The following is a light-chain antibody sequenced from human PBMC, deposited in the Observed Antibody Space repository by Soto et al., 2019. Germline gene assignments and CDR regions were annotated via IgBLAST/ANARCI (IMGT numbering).Light chain of an antibody. V-gene: IGKV1-12*01. J-gene: IGKJ5*01. CDR2: AAS. CDR3: QQANSFPIT. CDR1: QGISSW. Sequence: DIQMPQSPPAVSASVAGRVTITFRASQGISSWLAWYQKTTGQAPNLLIYAASSLQSGVPSRFSGSESGTDFTLTISRLQAEDCEIYFCQQANSFPITFGQGTRLEIK.